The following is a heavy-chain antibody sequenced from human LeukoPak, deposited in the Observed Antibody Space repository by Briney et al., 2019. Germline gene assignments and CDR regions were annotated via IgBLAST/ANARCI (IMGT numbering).Heavy chain of an antibody. D-gene: IGHD6-13*01. CDR3: ARVLGSSWFFDY. V-gene: IGHV4-39*07. Sequence: SETLSLTCTVSGGSISSSSYYWGWIRQPPGKGLEWIGSIYYSGSTYYNPSLKSRVTISVDTSKNQFSLKLSSVTAADTAVYYCARVLGSSWFFDYWGQGTLVTVSS. J-gene: IGHJ4*02. CDR2: IYYSGST. CDR1: GGSISSSSYY.